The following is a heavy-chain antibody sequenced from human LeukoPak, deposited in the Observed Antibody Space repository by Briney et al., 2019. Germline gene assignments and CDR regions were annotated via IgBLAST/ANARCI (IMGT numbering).Heavy chain of an antibody. D-gene: IGHD3-10*01. V-gene: IGHV3-30*02. J-gene: IGHJ4*02. CDR2: IRYDGSNK. CDR1: GFTFSSYG. CDR3: AKDLWGSGRRDLYYFDY. Sequence: GGSLRLSCAASGFTFSSYGMHWVRQAPGKGLEWVAFIRYDGSNKYYADSVRGRFTISRDNSKNTLYLQMNSLRAEDTAVYYCAKDLWGSGRRDLYYFDYWGQGTLVTVSS.